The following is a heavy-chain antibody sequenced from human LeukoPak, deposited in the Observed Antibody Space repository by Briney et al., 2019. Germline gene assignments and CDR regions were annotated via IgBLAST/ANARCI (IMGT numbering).Heavy chain of an antibody. CDR2: IYHSGST. V-gene: IGHV4-38-2*02. J-gene: IGHJ4*02. CDR1: GGSISSYY. Sequence: PSETLSLTCTVSGGSISSYYWGWIRQPPGKGLEWIGSIYHSGSTYYNPSLKSRVTISVDTSKNQFSLKLSSVTAADTAVYYCARHSLYYGSGSYYRFDYWGQGTLVTVSS. CDR3: ARHSLYYGSGSYYRFDY. D-gene: IGHD3-10*01.